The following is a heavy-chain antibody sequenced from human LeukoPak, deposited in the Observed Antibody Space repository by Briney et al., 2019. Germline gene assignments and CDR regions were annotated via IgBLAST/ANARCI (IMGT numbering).Heavy chain of an antibody. Sequence: GGSLRLSCAASGFTFSSYSMNWVRQAPGKGLEWVSSISSSSSYIYYADSVKGRFTISRDNAKSSLHLQMNSLRAEDTAVYYCARRGSQTRKEYYFDYWGQGTLVTVSS. D-gene: IGHD1-26*01. V-gene: IGHV3-21*01. J-gene: IGHJ4*02. CDR3: ARRGSQTRKEYYFDY. CDR1: GFTFSSYS. CDR2: ISSSSSYI.